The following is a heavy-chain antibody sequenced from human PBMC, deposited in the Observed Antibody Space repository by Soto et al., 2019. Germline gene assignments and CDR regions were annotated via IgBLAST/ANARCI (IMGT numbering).Heavy chain of an antibody. V-gene: IGHV3-23*01. CDR1: GFSFRDYA. J-gene: IGHJ4*02. Sequence: GGSLRLSCAASGFSFRDYAMSWVRQAPGKGLEWVSGVSGRSGSTYYADSVKGRFTISRNNPTNTLYLQLNNLRGEDTAFYYCARDQFSERNGYFYGYGYFDYWGQGIPVTVSS. CDR2: VSGRSGST. D-gene: IGHD5-18*01. CDR3: ARDQFSERNGYFYGYGYFDY.